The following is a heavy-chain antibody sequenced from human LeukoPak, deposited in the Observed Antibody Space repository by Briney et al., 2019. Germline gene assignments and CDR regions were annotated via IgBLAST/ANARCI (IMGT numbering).Heavy chain of an antibody. D-gene: IGHD5-24*01. CDR2: IYYSGST. V-gene: IGHV4-59*01. J-gene: IGHJ4*02. Sequence: PSETLSLTCTVSGGSISSYYWSWIRQPPGKGLEWIGYIYYSGSTNYSPSLKSRVTMSVDTSKNQFSLKLSSVTAADTAMYFCARSLGLQAPIDYWGRGTLVTVSS. CDR1: GGSISSYY. CDR3: ARSLGLQAPIDY.